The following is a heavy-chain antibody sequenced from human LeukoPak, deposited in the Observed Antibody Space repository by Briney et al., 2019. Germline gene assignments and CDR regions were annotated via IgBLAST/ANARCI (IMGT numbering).Heavy chain of an antibody. CDR1: GFTFSSYA. CDR2: ISGSGGST. CDR3: AKDKIRRLVVAATYFDY. D-gene: IGHD2-15*01. J-gene: IGHJ4*02. Sequence: GGSLRLSCAASGFTFSSYAMSWVRQAPGKGLEWVSAISGSGGSTYYADSVKGRFTISRDNSKNTLYLQMTSLGAEDTAVYYCAKDKIRRLVVAATYFDYWGQGTLVTVSS. V-gene: IGHV3-23*01.